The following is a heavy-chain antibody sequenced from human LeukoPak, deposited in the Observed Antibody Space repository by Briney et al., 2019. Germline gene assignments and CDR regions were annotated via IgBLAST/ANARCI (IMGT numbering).Heavy chain of an antibody. J-gene: IGHJ4*02. CDR3: ASAWLGSGWYFDY. CDR2: ISYVGTNK. V-gene: IGHV3-30*04. Sequence: GGSLRLSCAASGFTFSSYAMHWVRQAPGKGLEWVAVISYVGTNKYYADSVKGRFTISRDNSKNTLYLQMNSLRAEDTAVYYCASAWLGSGWYFDYWGQGTLVTVSS. D-gene: IGHD6-19*01. CDR1: GFTFSSYA.